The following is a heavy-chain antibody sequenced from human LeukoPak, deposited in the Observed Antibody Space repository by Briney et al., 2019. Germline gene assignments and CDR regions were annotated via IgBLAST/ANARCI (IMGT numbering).Heavy chain of an antibody. D-gene: IGHD2-2*02. V-gene: IGHV4-30-2*01. Sequence: SQTLSLTCAVSGGSISSGGYSWSWIRQPPGKGLEWIGYIYHGGSTYYNPSLKSRVTISVDRSKNQFSLKLSSVTAADTAVYYCARSSNRYCSSTSCYTNWFDPWGQGTLVTVSS. CDR2: IYHGGST. CDR1: GGSISSGGYS. J-gene: IGHJ5*02. CDR3: ARSSNRYCSSTSCYTNWFDP.